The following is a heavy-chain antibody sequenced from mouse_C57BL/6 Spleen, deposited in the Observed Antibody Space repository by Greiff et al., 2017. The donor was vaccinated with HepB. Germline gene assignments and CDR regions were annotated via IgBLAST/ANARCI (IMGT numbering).Heavy chain of an antibody. CDR2: IDPENGDT. V-gene: IGHV14-4*01. J-gene: IGHJ3*01. Sequence: EVQLKESGAELVRPGASVKLSCTASGFNIKDDYMHWVKQRPEQGLEWIGWIDPENGDTEYASKFQGKATITADTSSNTAYLQLSSLTSEDTAVYYCTTFSFAYWGQGTLVTVSA. CDR1: GFNIKDDY. CDR3: TTFSFAY.